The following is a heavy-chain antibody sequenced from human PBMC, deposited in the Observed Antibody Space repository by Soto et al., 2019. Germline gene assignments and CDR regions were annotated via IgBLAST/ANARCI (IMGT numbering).Heavy chain of an antibody. V-gene: IGHV4-31*03. Sequence: SETLSLTCTVSGGSLSSGGYYWSWIRQHPGKGLEWIGYIYYSGSTYYNPSLKSRVTISVDTSKNQFSLKLSSVTAADTAVYYCARLLRYFDWQRFDPWGQGTLVTVSS. CDR2: IYYSGST. CDR1: GGSLSSGGYY. D-gene: IGHD3-9*01. CDR3: ARLLRYFDWQRFDP. J-gene: IGHJ5*02.